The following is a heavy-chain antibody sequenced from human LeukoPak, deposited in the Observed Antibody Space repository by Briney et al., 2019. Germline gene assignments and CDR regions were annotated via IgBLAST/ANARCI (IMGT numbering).Heavy chain of an antibody. J-gene: IGHJ4*02. V-gene: IGHV1-46*01. CDR3: ASTFSSSSEFDY. CDR1: GYTFTTYG. Sequence: ASVKVSCKASGYTFTTYGISWVRQAPGQGLEWMGIINPSGGSTSYAQKFQGRVTMTRDTSTSTVYMELSSLRSEDTAVYYCASTFSSSSEFDYWGQGTLVTVSS. D-gene: IGHD6-6*01. CDR2: INPSGGST.